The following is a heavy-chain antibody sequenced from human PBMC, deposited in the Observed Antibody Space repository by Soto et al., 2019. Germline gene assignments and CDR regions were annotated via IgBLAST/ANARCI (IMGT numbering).Heavy chain of an antibody. D-gene: IGHD3-10*01. Sequence: GGSLRLSCAASGFTFSDYYMSWIRQAPGKGLEWVSYISSSGSTIYYADSVKGRFTISRDNAKNSLYLQMNSLRAEDTAVYYCARDRVVRGVIINYYYYYYMDVWGKGTTVTVSS. CDR3: ARDRVVRGVIINYYYYYYMDV. CDR2: ISSSGSTI. CDR1: GFTFSDYY. V-gene: IGHV3-11*01. J-gene: IGHJ6*03.